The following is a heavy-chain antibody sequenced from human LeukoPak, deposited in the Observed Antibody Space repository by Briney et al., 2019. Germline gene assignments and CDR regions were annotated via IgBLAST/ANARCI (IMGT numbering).Heavy chain of an antibody. CDR3: QSRYLEWLLEY. CDR1: GGSISSGGYY. D-gene: IGHD3-3*01. J-gene: IGHJ4*02. V-gene: IGHV4-31*08. Sequence: KSSQTLSLTCTVSGGSISSGGYYWSWIRQHPGKGLEWIGYIYYSGSTYYNPSLKSRVTISVDTSKNQFSLRLSSVTAADTAVYYCQSRYLEWLLEYWGQGTLVTVSS. CDR2: IYYSGST.